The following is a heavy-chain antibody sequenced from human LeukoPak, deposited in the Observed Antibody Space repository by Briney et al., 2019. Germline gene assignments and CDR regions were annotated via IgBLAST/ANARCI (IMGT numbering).Heavy chain of an antibody. CDR1: GYTFTGYY. D-gene: IGHD6-13*01. V-gene: IGHV1-2*02. CDR3: ARDDASNWSSDFDF. J-gene: IGHJ4*02. CDR2: LNPNSGAT. Sequence: RASVKVSCKTSGYTFTGYYMHWVRQAPGQGLEWMGWLNPNSGATEYAQNFQGRVTMTRATSISTAYMELSGLRSDDTAVYYCARDDASNWSSDFDFWGQGTLVTVSS.